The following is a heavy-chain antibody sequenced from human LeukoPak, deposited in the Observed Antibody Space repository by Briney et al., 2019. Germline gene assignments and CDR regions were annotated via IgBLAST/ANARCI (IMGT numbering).Heavy chain of an antibody. D-gene: IGHD1-1*01. CDR1: GYTFTSYD. Sequence: GASVKVSCKASGYTFTSYDINWVRQATGQGLEWMGWMNPNSGNTGYAQKFQGRVTTTRNTSISTAYMELSSLRSEDTAVYYCARGWMDYYYDGMDVWGQGTTVTVSS. CDR2: MNPNSGNT. J-gene: IGHJ6*02. V-gene: IGHV1-8*01. CDR3: ARGWMDYYYDGMDV.